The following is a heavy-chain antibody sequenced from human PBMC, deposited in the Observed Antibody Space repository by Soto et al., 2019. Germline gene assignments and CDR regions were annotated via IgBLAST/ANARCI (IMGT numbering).Heavy chain of an antibody. CDR1: GYTFTSYG. CDR3: ARVIAAAAGNYFDY. Sequence: ASVKVSCKASGYTFTSYGISWVRQAPGQGLEWMGWISAYNGNTNYAQKLQGRVTMTTDTSTSTAYMELRSLRSDDAAVYYCARVIAAAAGNYFDYWGQGTLVTVSS. CDR2: ISAYNGNT. D-gene: IGHD6-13*01. J-gene: IGHJ4*02. V-gene: IGHV1-18*01.